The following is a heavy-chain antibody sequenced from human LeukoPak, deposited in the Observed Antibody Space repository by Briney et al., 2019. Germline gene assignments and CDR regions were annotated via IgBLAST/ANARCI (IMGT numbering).Heavy chain of an antibody. CDR2: IIPILGIA. D-gene: IGHD6-13*01. J-gene: IGHJ4*02. V-gene: IGHV1-69*02. CDR3: ARSMPGWSSSSWDLGY. Sequence: SVKVSCKASGGTFSSYTISWVRQAPGQGLEWMGRIIPILGIANYAQKFQGRVTITADKSTSTAYMELSSLRSEDTAVYYCARSMPGWSSSSWDLGYWGQGTLVTVSS. CDR1: GGTFSSYT.